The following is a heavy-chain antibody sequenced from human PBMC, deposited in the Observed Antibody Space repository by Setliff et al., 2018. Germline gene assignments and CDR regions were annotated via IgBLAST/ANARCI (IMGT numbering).Heavy chain of an antibody. CDR3: ARDGNNWNDLDY. D-gene: IGHD1-20*01. V-gene: IGHV1-69*13. J-gene: IGHJ4*01. CDR1: GGTFSSYA. CDR2: IIPIFGTA. Sequence: SVKVSCKASGGTFSSYAISWVRQAPGQGLEWMGGIIPIFGTANYAQKFQGRVMITADESTSTAYMELSSLRSEDTALYYCARDGNNWNDLDYWGHGTLVTVSS.